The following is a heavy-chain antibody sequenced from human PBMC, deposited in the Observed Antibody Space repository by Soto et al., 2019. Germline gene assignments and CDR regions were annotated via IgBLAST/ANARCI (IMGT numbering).Heavy chain of an antibody. CDR1: GYTFTSYG. CDR3: ATEYSGSDDLPSFDY. J-gene: IGHJ4*02. D-gene: IGHD5-12*01. CDR2: IIAYLGKA. V-gene: IGHV1-18*01. Sequence: ASVKVSCKASGYTFTSYGISWVRQAPGQGLEWMGRIIAYLGKANYAQKFQGRVTMTTDKSTSTAYMELSSLRSEDTAVYYCATEYSGSDDLPSFDYWGQGTLVTVSS.